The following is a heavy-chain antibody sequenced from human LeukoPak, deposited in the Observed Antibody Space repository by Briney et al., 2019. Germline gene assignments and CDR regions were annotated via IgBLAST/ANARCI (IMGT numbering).Heavy chain of an antibody. CDR3: AACKGIVVDLFPAY. D-gene: IGHD3-22*01. J-gene: IGHJ4*02. CDR1: GFTFSSYW. V-gene: IGHV3-7*03. CDR2: IRQDGSDK. Sequence: QPGGSLRLSCAASGFTFSSYWMSWVRQAPGKGLEWVANIRQDGSDKYYVDSVKGRFTISRDNAKNSLYLQMNSLRAEDTAVYYCAACKGIVVDLFPAYWGQGTLVTVSS.